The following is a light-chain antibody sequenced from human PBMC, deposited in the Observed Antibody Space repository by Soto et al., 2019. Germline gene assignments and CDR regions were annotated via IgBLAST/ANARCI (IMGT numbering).Light chain of an antibody. CDR2: DAS. CDR1: QGISSA. V-gene: IGKV1D-13*01. CDR3: QQFNNYPQT. Sequence: AIQLTQSPSSLSASVGDRVTITCRASQGISSALAWYQQKPGKAPKLLIYDASSLESGVPSRFSGSGSVTDFTHTISILQPEDFATYYCQQFNNYPQTFGQGTKGEIK. J-gene: IGKJ1*01.